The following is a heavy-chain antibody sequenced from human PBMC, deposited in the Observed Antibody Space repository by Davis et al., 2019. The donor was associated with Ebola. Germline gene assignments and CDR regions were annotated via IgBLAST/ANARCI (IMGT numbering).Heavy chain of an antibody. V-gene: IGHV3-21*01. D-gene: IGHD3-16*01. CDR2: ITPSSSYI. CDR3: ATWARAYYYYGMDV. J-gene: IGHJ6*02. Sequence: GESLKISCVSSGFTFNGYNMNWVRQAPGKGLEWVSSITPSSSYIYYADSVKGRFTISRDNAKNSLYLEMNSLRAEDTAVYYCATWARAYYYYGMDVWGQGTTVTVSS. CDR1: GFTFNGYN.